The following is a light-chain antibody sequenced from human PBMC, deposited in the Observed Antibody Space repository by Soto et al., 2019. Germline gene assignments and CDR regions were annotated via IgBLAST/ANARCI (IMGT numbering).Light chain of an antibody. J-gene: IGKJ1*01. CDR3: QQYNSHGT. Sequence: DIEMTQSPTTLSASVGDRVTITCRASQSISSWLAWYQQKPGKAPKLLIYKASSLESGVPSRFSGSGSGTEFTLTIFCLQPDDFATYYCQQYNSHGTFGQGTKVDIK. CDR2: KAS. V-gene: IGKV1-5*03. CDR1: QSISSW.